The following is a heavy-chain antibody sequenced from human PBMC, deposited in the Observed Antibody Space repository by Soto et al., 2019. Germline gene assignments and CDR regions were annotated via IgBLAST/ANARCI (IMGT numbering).Heavy chain of an antibody. CDR2: INSDGSST. CDR1: GSTFSGYW. V-gene: IGHV3-74*01. Sequence: LRLSCAASGSTFSGYWMHWVRQAPGKGLLWISRINSDGSSTNYADSVQGRFIISRDNAKNTLDLQMNSLRAEDTAVYYCARPACSDGVCYIDYWGQGIQVTVSS. CDR3: ARPACSDGVCYIDY. D-gene: IGHD2-8*01. J-gene: IGHJ4*02.